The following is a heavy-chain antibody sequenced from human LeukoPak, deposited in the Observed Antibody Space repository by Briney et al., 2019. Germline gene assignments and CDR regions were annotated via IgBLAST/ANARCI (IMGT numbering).Heavy chain of an antibody. CDR2: ISGSGVST. J-gene: IGHJ4*02. Sequence: PGGSLRLSCAASGFTFSSYAMNWVRQAPGKGLEWVSAISGSGVSTFYADSVKGRFTISRDNSKNTLFLQMNSLRAEDTAIYYCAKDRATVTTLFDYWGQGTLVTVSS. CDR1: GFTFSSYA. D-gene: IGHD4-17*01. V-gene: IGHV3-23*01. CDR3: AKDRATVTTLFDY.